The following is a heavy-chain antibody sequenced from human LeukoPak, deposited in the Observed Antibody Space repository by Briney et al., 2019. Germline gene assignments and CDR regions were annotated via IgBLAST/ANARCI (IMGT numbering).Heavy chain of an antibody. V-gene: IGHV4-39*01. CDR3: ARHHRIAVANDAFDI. CDR2: IYYSGST. CDR1: GGSISSSSYY. Sequence: SSETLSLTCTVSGGSISSSSYYWGWIRQPPGKGLEWIGSIYYSGSTYYKPSHKSRVTISVATSKNQFSLRLSSVTAADTAVYYCARHHRIAVANDAFDIWGQGTMVTVSS. J-gene: IGHJ3*02. D-gene: IGHD6-19*01.